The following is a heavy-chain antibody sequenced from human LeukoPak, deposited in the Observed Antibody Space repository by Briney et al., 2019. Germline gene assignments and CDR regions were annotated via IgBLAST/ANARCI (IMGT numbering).Heavy chain of an antibody. CDR1: GFTFSSHS. J-gene: IGHJ6*02. Sequence: GGSLRLSCAASGFTFSSHSMNWVRQAPGKGLEWVSYISSSSSTIYYADSVKRRFTISRDNAKNSLYLQMNSLRAEDTALYHCARNNGMDVWGQGTTVIVSS. CDR2: ISSSSSTI. CDR3: ARNNGMDV. V-gene: IGHV3-48*01.